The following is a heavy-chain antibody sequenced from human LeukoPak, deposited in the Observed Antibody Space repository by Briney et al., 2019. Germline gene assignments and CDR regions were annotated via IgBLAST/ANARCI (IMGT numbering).Heavy chain of an antibody. CDR3: ARGFRVATIYGYYYYYMDV. V-gene: IGHV1-18*01. D-gene: IGHD5-12*01. CDR1: GYTFTSYG. Sequence: ASVKVSCKASGYTFTSYGISWVRQAPGHGLEWVGWISAYNGHTNYAQKLQGRVTMTTDTSTSTAYMELRSLRSEDTAVYYCARGFRVATIYGYYYYYMDVWGKGTTVTISS. CDR2: ISAYNGHT. J-gene: IGHJ6*03.